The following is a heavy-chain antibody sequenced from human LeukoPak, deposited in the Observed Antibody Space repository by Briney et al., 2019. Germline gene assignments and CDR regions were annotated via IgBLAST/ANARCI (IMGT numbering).Heavy chain of an antibody. CDR1: GFTFSSYS. CDR2: ISSSSSYI. CDR3: ASDSGSYSDAFDI. Sequence: GGSLRLSCAASGFTFSSYSMNWVRQAPGKGLEWVSSISSSSSYIYYADSVKGRFTISRDNAKNSLYLQMNSLRAEDTAVYYCASDSGSYSDAFDIWGQGTMVTVSS. D-gene: IGHD1-26*01. J-gene: IGHJ3*02. V-gene: IGHV3-21*01.